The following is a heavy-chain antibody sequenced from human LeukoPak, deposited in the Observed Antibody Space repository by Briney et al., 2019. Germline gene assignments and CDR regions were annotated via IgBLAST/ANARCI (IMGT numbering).Heavy chain of an antibody. J-gene: IGHJ6*02. CDR3: ARDMSREAWGYYYYGMDV. CDR2: IWYDGSNK. Sequence: PGRSLRLSCAASGFTFSSYGMHWVRQAPGKGLEWVAVIWYDGSNKYYADSVKGRFTISRDNSKNTLYLQMNSLRAEDTAVYYCARDMSREAWGYYYYGMDVWGQGTTVTVSS. V-gene: IGHV3-33*01. D-gene: IGHD3-10*02. CDR1: GFTFSSYG.